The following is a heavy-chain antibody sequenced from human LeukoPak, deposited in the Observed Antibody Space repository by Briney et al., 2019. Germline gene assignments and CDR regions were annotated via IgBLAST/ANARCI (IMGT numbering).Heavy chain of an antibody. D-gene: IGHD4-17*01. CDR3: ARGEPDYGEGVFVY. CDR1: GFTFSDYY. CDR2: ISSSGSTI. Sequence: GESLRLSCAASGFTFSDYYMSWIRQARGKGLEWDSYISSSGSTIYYADSVKGRFTISRDNAKNSLYPQMNSLRAEDTAVYYCARGEPDYGEGVFVYWGQGTLVTVSS. J-gene: IGHJ4*02. V-gene: IGHV3-11*04.